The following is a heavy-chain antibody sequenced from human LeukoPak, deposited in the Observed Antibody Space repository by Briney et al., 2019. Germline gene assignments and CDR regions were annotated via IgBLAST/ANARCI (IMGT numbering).Heavy chain of an antibody. V-gene: IGHV4-4*07. Sequence: PSETLSLTCSVSGGSISSYYWSWIRQPAGKGRERIGRIYTTGHTDYNPSLKSRVTMSVDTSKNQFSLNLSSVTAADTAVYYCARDARGWSGFDYWGQGTLVTVSS. CDR3: ARDARGWSGFDY. CDR2: IYTTGHT. D-gene: IGHD3-3*01. J-gene: IGHJ4*02. CDR1: GGSISSYY.